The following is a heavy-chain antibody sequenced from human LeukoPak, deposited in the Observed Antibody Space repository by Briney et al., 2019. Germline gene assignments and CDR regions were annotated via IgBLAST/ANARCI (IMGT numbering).Heavy chain of an antibody. Sequence: SETLSLTCTVSGGSISSGSYYWSWIRQPAGKGLEWIGRIYTSGSTNYNPSLKSRVTISVDTSKNQFSLKLSSVTAADTAVYYCARDLDDAFDIRGQGTMVTVSS. CDR1: GGSISSGSYY. J-gene: IGHJ3*02. CDR3: ARDLDDAFDI. CDR2: IYTSGST. D-gene: IGHD1-1*01. V-gene: IGHV4-61*02.